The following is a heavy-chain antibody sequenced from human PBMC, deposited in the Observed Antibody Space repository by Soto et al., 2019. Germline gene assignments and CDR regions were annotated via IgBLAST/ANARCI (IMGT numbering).Heavy chain of an antibody. CDR1: GYTFTSYA. V-gene: IGHV1-3*01. CDR2: INAGNGNT. Sequence: ASVKVSCKASGYTFTSYAMHWVRQAPGQRLEWMGWINAGNGNTKYSQKFQGRVTITRDTSASTAYMELSSLRFEDTGVYCCARSIVVVPAAMAKTYYYYGMDVWGQGTTVTVSS. D-gene: IGHD2-2*01. CDR3: ARSIVVVPAAMAKTYYYYGMDV. J-gene: IGHJ6*02.